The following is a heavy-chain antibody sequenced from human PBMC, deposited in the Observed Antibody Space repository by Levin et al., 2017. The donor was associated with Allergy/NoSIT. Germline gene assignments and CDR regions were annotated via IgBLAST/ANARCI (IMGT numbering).Heavy chain of an antibody. D-gene: IGHD3-10*01. J-gene: IGHJ4*02. CDR3: ARVPTYYYGSGSHHEFDY. CDR1: GGTFSSYA. Sequence: ASVKVSCKASGGTFSSYAISWVRQAPGQGLEWMGGIIPIFGTANYAQKFQGRVTITADESTSTAYMELSSLRSEDTAVYYCARVPTYYYGSGSHHEFDYWGQGTLVTVSS. V-gene: IGHV1-69*13. CDR2: IIPIFGTA.